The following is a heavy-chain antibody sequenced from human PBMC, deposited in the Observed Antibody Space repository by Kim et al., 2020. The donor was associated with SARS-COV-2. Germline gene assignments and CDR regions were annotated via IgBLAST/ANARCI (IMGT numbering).Heavy chain of an antibody. Sequence: ASVKVSCKASGYTFTGYYMHWVRQAPGQGLEWMGRINPNGGGTNYAQKFQGRVTMTRVTSISTVYMELGRLRSDDTAVYYCARAWARSLGDCSGGRCHSYSDCWGQGTLVTVSS. CDR1: GYTFTGYY. J-gene: IGHJ4*02. CDR2: INPNGGGT. CDR3: ARAWARSLGDCSGGRCHSYSDC. D-gene: IGHD2-15*01. V-gene: IGHV1-2*06.